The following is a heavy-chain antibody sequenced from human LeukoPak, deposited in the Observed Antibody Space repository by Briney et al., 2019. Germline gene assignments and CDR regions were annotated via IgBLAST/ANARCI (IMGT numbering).Heavy chain of an antibody. CDR1: GYTFTSYD. V-gene: IGHV1-8*01. Sequence: GASVKVSCKASGYTFTSYDINWVRQATGQGLEWMGWMNPNSGNTGSAQRFQGRVTMTRNTSISTAYMELSSLRAEDTAVYYCARDYCSSTSCLFDYWGQGTLVTVSS. D-gene: IGHD2-2*01. CDR2: MNPNSGNT. CDR3: ARDYCSSTSCLFDY. J-gene: IGHJ4*02.